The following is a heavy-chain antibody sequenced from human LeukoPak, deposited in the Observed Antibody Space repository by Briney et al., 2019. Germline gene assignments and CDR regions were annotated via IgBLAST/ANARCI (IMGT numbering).Heavy chain of an antibody. V-gene: IGHV4-59*01. CDR2: SDYNGGT. CDR1: GGSISSYY. Sequence: SETLSLTCTVSGGSISSYYWSWIRQPPGKGLEWIGYSDYNGGTHYNPSLKSRVTISVDTSKNQFSLKLTSVTAADTAVYYCARVGSYAFDIWGQGTMVTVSP. J-gene: IGHJ3*02. CDR3: ARVGSYAFDI.